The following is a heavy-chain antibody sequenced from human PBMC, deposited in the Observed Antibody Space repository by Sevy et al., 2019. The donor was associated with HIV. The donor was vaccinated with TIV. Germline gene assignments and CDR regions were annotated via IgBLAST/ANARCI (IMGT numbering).Heavy chain of an antibody. CDR1: GYTFTGYY. Sequence: ASVKVSCKASGYTFTGYYMHWVRQAPGQGLEWMGWINPNSGGTNYAQKFQGRVTMTRDTSISTAYMELGRLRSDDTAVYYCARAAEQWLVYYFDYWGRGTLVTVSS. J-gene: IGHJ4*02. V-gene: IGHV1-2*02. D-gene: IGHD6-19*01. CDR2: INPNSGGT. CDR3: ARAAEQWLVYYFDY.